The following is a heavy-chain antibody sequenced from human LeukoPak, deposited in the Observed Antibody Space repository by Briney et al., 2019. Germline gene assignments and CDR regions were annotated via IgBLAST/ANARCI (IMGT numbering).Heavy chain of an antibody. D-gene: IGHD1-26*01. CDR3: ARTDGSILFDY. CDR2: IYHSGST. J-gene: IGHJ4*02. V-gene: IGHV4-30-2*01. CDR1: GGSISSGGYS. Sequence: SQTLSLTCAVSGGSISSGGYSWSWIRQPPGKGLEWIGYIYHSGSTYYNPSLKSRVTISVGRSKNQFSLKLSSVTAADTAVYYCARTDGSILFDYWGQGTLVTVSS.